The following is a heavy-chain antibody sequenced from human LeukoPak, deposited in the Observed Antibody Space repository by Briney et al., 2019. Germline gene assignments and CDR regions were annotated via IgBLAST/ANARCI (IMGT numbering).Heavy chain of an antibody. V-gene: IGHV4-59*08. CDR3: ARHRQWLAPFDY. J-gene: IGHJ4*02. Sequence: PSETLSLTCTVSGGSISSYYWSWIRHPPGKGLEWIGYIYYSGSTNYNPSLKSRVTISVDTSKNQFSLKLSSVTAADTAVYYCARHRQWLAPFDYWGQGTLVTVSS. D-gene: IGHD6-19*01. CDR1: GGSISSYY. CDR2: IYYSGST.